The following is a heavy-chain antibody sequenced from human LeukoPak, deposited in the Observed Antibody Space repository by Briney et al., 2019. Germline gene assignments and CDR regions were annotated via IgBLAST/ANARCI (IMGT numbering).Heavy chain of an antibody. CDR3: ATETNGRHYDY. D-gene: IGHD1-14*01. J-gene: IGHJ4*02. CDR2: IGPTGSDR. V-gene: IGHV3-21*06. CDR1: GLTFSTSG. Sequence: GGSLRLFCTASGLTFSTSGFNWVRQAPGKGLEWVASIGPTGSDRYHADSIKGRFTISRDNANNFLYLQMNSLRAEDTAVYYCATETNGRHYDYWGQGTLLTVSS.